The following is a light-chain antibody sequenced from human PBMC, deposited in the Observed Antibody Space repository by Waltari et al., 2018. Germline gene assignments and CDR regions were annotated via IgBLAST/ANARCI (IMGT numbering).Light chain of an antibody. J-gene: IGLJ1*01. CDR2: DNN. CDR1: SSHIGTNY. CDR3: GTWDSSLSAYV. Sequence: QSVLTQPPSVSAAPGQKVTISCSGSSSHIGTNYVSWYQQLPGPAPKLLIYDNNKRPSGIPDRFSGSKSGTSATLGITGLQTGDEADYYCGTWDSSLSAYVFGTGTKVTVL. V-gene: IGLV1-51*01.